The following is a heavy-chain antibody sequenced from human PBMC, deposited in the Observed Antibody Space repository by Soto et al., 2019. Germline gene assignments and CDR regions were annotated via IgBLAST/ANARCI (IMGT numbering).Heavy chain of an antibody. Sequence: PSETLSLTCTVSGGSISSDYWSWIRQPPGKGLEWIGYIYYSGSTNYNPSLKSRVTISVDASKNQFSLKLSSVTAADTAVYYCARDLIWSGSSSGNWFDPWGQGTLVTVSS. D-gene: IGHD1-26*01. CDR1: GGSISSDY. CDR2: IYYSGST. J-gene: IGHJ5*02. V-gene: IGHV4-59*01. CDR3: ARDLIWSGSSSGNWFDP.